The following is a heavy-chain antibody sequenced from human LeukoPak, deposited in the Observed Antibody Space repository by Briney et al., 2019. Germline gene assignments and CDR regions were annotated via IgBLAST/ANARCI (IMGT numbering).Heavy chain of an antibody. CDR3: ARAGLTADY. D-gene: IGHD3-10*01. CDR2: IKQDGSEK. CDR1: GFTFSSYW. Sequence: PGGSLRLSCAASGFTFSSYWISWVRQAPGKGLEWVANIKQDGSEKYYVDSVKGRFTLSRDNAKNSLYLQMNSLTAEDTAEYYAARAGLTADYWGQGT. V-gene: IGHV3-7*01. J-gene: IGHJ4*02.